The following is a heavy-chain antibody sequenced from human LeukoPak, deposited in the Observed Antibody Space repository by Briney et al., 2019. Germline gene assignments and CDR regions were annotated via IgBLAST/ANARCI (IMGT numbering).Heavy chain of an antibody. CDR1: GFTLSTNA. CDR2: ISGSGAST. V-gene: IGHV3-23*01. Sequence: GGSLRLPCLTSGFTLSTNAMSWVRQAPGKGLEWISGISGSGASTYYADSVKGRFTISRDDSRNTLYLQMNSLRGDDTAVYYCAKDVGKWESLHFFDYWGQGTLVTVSS. CDR3: AKDVGKWESLHFFDY. D-gene: IGHD1-26*01. J-gene: IGHJ4*02.